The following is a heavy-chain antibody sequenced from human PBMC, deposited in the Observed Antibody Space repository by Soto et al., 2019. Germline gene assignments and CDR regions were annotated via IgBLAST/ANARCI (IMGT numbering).Heavy chain of an antibody. CDR3: GKGNSKWGTGDAFDI. Sequence: PGGSLRLSCACADSGFTFNNYALNWVRQAPGKGLEWVSSISGTGGSTFYAGSAKGRFTISRDNSKNTLFLQMTSLRAEDTAVYYCGKGNSKWGTGDAFDIWGQGTMVTVSS. D-gene: IGHD7-27*01. V-gene: IGHV3-23*01. CDR2: ISGTGGST. CDR1: GFTFNNYA. J-gene: IGHJ3*02.